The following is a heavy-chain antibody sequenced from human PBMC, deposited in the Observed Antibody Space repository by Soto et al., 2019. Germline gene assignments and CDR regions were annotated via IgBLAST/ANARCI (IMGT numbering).Heavy chain of an antibody. CDR1: GGTFSNSA. Sequence: QVQLEQSGAEVKQPGSSVRVSCKASGGTFSNSAISWVRQAPGQGLEWMGGIMPVFRAPDYAQNFQGRVTITADASTSTAYMELPGLRSADPDVSFCAIDTDRLPLGGNYYSSLDVGGQGTTVTVSS. CDR3: AIDTDRLPLGGNYYSSLDV. J-gene: IGHJ6*02. CDR2: IMPVFRAP. V-gene: IGHV1-69*12. D-gene: IGHD5-12*01.